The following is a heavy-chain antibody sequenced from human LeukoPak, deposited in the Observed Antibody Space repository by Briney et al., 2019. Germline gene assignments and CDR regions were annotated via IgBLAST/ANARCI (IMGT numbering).Heavy chain of an antibody. J-gene: IGHJ6*02. V-gene: IGHV4-34*01. D-gene: IGHD3-10*01. Sequence: SETLSLTCAVYGGSFSGYYWSWIRQPPGKGLEWIGEINHSGSTNYNPSLKSRVTISVDTSKNQFSLKLSSVTAADTAVYYCARASGGMDVWGQGTTVTVSS. CDR2: INHSGST. CDR3: ARASGGMDV. CDR1: GGSFSGYY.